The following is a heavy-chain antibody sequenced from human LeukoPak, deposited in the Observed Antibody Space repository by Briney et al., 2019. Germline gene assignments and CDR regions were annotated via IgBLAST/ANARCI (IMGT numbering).Heavy chain of an antibody. CDR1: RFAFDNYI. V-gene: IGHV3-23*01. CDR3: APESPYCGGDCRGDYFDY. J-gene: IGHJ4*02. Sequence: TGGSLRLSCAASRFAFDNYIMNWVRQPPGKGLEWVSSITDNGDATYYADSMKGRFTISRDNSKNTLYLQMNSLRAEDTAVYYCAPESPYCGGDCRGDYFDYWGQGTLVTVSS. CDR2: ITDNGDAT. D-gene: IGHD2-21*01.